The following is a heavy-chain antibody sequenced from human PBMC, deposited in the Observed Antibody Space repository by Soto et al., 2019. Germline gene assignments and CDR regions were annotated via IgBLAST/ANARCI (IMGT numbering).Heavy chain of an antibody. D-gene: IGHD6-13*01. J-gene: IGHJ4*02. CDR3: ARSPRSSPYFDY. Sequence: GESLKISCQCSGYTFSNFLICWVRQLPVKGLEWMGIIYPGDHETRYSPSFHGKVTISADKSINTAYLQWNSLEASDTAFYFCARSPRSSPYFDYLGQGALVTVSS. CDR1: GYTFSNFL. CDR2: IYPGDHET. V-gene: IGHV5-51*01.